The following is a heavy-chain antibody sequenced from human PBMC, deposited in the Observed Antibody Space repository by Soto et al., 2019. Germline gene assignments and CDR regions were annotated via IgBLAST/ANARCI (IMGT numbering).Heavy chain of an antibody. V-gene: IGHV3-23*01. Sequence: PGGSLRLSCAASGFTFSSYAMSWVRQAPGKGLVWVSAISGSGGSTYYADSVKGRFTISRDNSKNTLYLQMNSLRAEDTAVYYCAKDLIYSSSFTLYPNDYWGQGTLVTVSS. CDR3: AKDLIYSSSFTLYPNDY. J-gene: IGHJ4*02. D-gene: IGHD6-13*01. CDR2: ISGSGGST. CDR1: GFTFSSYA.